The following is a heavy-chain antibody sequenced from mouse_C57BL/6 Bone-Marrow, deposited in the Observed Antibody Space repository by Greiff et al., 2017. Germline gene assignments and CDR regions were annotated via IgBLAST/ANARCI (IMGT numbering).Heavy chain of an antibody. V-gene: IGHV1-53*01. D-gene: IGHD4-1*01. CDR2: INPSNGGT. CDR3: ARSGNWGPFAY. Sequence: VQLQQPGTELVKPGASVKLSCKASGYTLTSYGMHWVKQRPGQGLEWIGNINPSNGGTNYNEKFKSKATMTVDKSSSTAYMQLRSLSSEDAAVYYCARSGNWGPFAYWGKGTLGTVSA. CDR1: GYTLTSYG. J-gene: IGHJ3*01.